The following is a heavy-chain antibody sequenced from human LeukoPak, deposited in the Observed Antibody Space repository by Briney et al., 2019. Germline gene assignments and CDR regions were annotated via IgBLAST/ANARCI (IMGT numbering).Heavy chain of an antibody. CDR3: ARGGRSPFRDAFDI. Sequence: SETLSLTCTVSGGSISSYYWSWIRQPPGKGLEWIGYIYDSGSTNYNPSLKSRVTISVDTSKNQFSLKLSSVTAADTAVYYCARGGRSPFRDAFDIWGQGTMVTVSS. D-gene: IGHD2/OR15-2a*01. J-gene: IGHJ3*02. CDR1: GGSISSYY. CDR2: IYDSGST. V-gene: IGHV4-59*08.